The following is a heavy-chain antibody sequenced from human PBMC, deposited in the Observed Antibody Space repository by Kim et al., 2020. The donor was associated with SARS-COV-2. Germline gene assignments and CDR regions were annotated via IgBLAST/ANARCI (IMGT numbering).Heavy chain of an antibody. V-gene: IGHV1-18*01. D-gene: IGHD2-21*01. J-gene: IGHJ2*01. CDR3: ARGPLSIRGWYFDL. Sequence: AQKLQGRVTMTTDTYTSTAYMELRSLRSDDTAVYYCARGPLSIRGWYFDLWGRGTLVTVSS.